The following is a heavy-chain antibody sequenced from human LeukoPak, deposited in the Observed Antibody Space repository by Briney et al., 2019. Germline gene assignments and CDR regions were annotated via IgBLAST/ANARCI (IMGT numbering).Heavy chain of an antibody. V-gene: IGHV3-30-3*01. CDR2: ISYDGSNK. D-gene: IGHD5-18*01. CDR1: GFTFSSYA. CDR3: ARGGRTAMAIDY. Sequence: PGGPLRLSCAASGFTFSSYAMHWVRQAPGKGLEWVAVISYDGSNKYSADSVKGRFTISRDNAKNTLYLQMNSLRAEDTAVYYCARGGRTAMAIDYWGQGTLVTVSS. J-gene: IGHJ4*02.